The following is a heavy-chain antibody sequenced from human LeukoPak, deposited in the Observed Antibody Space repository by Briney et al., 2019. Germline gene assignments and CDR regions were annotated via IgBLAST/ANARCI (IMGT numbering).Heavy chain of an antibody. J-gene: IGHJ6*02. D-gene: IGHD3-9*01. CDR2: ISSSSSYT. CDR1: GFTFSDYN. V-gene: IGHV3-11*06. CDR3: ARDNYDILTGYYIDSYYGMDV. Sequence: GGSLRLSCAASGFTFSDYNICWSRRAPGKGLEWVSYISSSSSYTNYADSVKGRFTISRDNAKNSLYLQMNSLRAEDTAVYYCARDNYDILTGYYIDSYYGMDVWGQGTTVTVSS.